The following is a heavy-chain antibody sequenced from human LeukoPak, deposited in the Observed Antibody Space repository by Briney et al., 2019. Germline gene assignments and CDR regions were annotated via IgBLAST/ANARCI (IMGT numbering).Heavy chain of an antibody. CDR3: ARDFYDFWSGYYTGFDY. D-gene: IGHD3-3*01. CDR2: ISSSGSTI. J-gene: IGHJ4*02. CDR1: GFTFSDYY. V-gene: IGHV3-11*04. Sequence: GGSLRLSCAASGFTFSDYYMSWIRQAPGKGLEWVSYISSSGSTIYYADSVKGRFTISRDNAKNSLYLQMNSLRAEDTAVYYCARDFYDFWSGYYTGFDYWGQGTLVTVSS.